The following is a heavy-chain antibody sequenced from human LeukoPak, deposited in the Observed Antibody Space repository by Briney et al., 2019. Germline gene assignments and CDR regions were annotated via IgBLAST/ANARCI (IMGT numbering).Heavy chain of an antibody. J-gene: IGHJ4*02. D-gene: IGHD6-25*01. CDR3: AKFSAPSGGSSGWPWVIDN. V-gene: IGHV3-74*01. CDR2: VRGDGSGT. CDR1: GFSFSSYW. Sequence: GGSLRLSCAASGFSFSSYWMHWVRQAPGKGLVWVSRVRGDGSGTDYADSVKGRFTISRDNSKNSLSLQMNSLRGEDTALYYCAKFSAPSGGSSGWPWVIDNWGQGTLVTDSS.